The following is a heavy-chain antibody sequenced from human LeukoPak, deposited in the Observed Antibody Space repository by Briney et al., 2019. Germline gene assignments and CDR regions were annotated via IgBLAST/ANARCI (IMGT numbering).Heavy chain of an antibody. CDR3: ARLALWFARLDP. D-gene: IGHD3-10*01. CDR2: SYYSGGS. J-gene: IGHJ5*02. CDR1: GGSISSSSHY. Sequence: KTSETLSLTCTVSGGSISSSSHYWGWVRQPPGKGLEWIGSSYYSGGSYYNPSLKSRVTMSVDTSKNQFFLKLTSVTATDTAVYYCARLALWFARLDPWGQGTLVTVSS. V-gene: IGHV4-39*01.